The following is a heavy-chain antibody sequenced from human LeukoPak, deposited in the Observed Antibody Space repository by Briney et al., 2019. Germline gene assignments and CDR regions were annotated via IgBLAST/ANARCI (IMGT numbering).Heavy chain of an antibody. CDR1: GGSVSSDSYY. V-gene: IGHV4-61*01. CDR2: IYYSGST. J-gene: IGHJ4*02. D-gene: IGHD3-16*01. Sequence: SGTLSLTCTVSGGSVSSDSYYWSWIRQPPGKGREWIGYIYYSGSTNYNPSLQSRANISVDTTKNQFSLKLSSATAADTAVYYCATYDYVWGCYVGNWGQGTLVTVSS. CDR3: ATYDYVWGCYVGN.